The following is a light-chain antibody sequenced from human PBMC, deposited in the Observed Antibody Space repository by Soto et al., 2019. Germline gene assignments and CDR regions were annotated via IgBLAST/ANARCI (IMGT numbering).Light chain of an antibody. CDR3: QQYYSTPRT. CDR1: QTVFTGSNNKNY. J-gene: IGKJ1*01. V-gene: IGKV4-1*01. Sequence: DFVLTQSPDSLTVSLGERATINCKSSQTVFTGSNNKNYLAWYQHKPGQAPKLLIYWASTRESGVPDRFSGSGSGTDFTLTISSLQAEDVAVYYCQQYYSTPRTFGQGTKVDI. CDR2: WAS.